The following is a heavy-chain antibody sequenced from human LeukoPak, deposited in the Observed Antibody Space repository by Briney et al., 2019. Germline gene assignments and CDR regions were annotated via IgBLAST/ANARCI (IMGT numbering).Heavy chain of an antibody. J-gene: IGHJ4*02. CDR1: GFTVSSNY. CDR2: IYSGGST. CDR3: ARDNYYDSSGYSY. Sequence: GGSLRLSCAASGFTVSSNYMSWVRQAPGKGLEWVSVIYSGGSTYYADSVKGRFTISRDNSKNTLYLQMNSLRAEDTAVYYCARDNYYDSSGYSYWGQGTLVTVSS. D-gene: IGHD3-22*01. V-gene: IGHV3-66*01.